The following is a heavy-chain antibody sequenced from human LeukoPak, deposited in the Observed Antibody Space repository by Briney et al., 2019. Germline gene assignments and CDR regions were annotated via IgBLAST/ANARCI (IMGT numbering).Heavy chain of an antibody. V-gene: IGHV4-61*01. J-gene: IGHJ6*02. CDR2: IYYSGST. CDR1: GGSVSSGSYY. CDR3: ARDGVVATDYGMDV. D-gene: IGHD5-12*01. Sequence: SETLSLTCTVSGGSVSSGSYYWSWIRQPPGKGLEWIGYIYYSGSTNYNPSFKSRVTISVDTSKNQFSLKLSSVTAADTAVYYCARDGVVATDYGMDVWGQGTTVTVSS.